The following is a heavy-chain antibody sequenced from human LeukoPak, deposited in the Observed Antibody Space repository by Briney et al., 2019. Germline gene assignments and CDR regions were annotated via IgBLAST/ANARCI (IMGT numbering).Heavy chain of an antibody. D-gene: IGHD4-23*01. J-gene: IGHJ1*01. V-gene: IGHV1-18*01. Sequence: ASVKVSCKASGYTFTSYGISWVRQAPGQGLEWMGWISAYNGYTDYAQKFQFRVTMTTDTSTSTAYMELRSLRSDDTAVYYCARDKAVTTGVTQHFQHWGQGTLVTVSS. CDR1: GYTFTSYG. CDR3: ARDKAVTTGVTQHFQH. CDR2: ISAYNGYT.